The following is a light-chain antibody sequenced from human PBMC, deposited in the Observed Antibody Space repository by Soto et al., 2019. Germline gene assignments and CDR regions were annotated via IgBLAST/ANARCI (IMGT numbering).Light chain of an antibody. Sequence: QSALTQPASVSGSPGQSITIFCTGTSSDVGDYNYVSWYQQHPGKAPKLMIYEVSNRPSGVSNRFSGSKSGNTASLTISGLQAEDEADYYCSSFTISTTYVFGTGTKLTVL. CDR2: EVS. CDR1: SSDVGDYNY. V-gene: IGLV2-14*01. CDR3: SSFTISTTYV. J-gene: IGLJ1*01.